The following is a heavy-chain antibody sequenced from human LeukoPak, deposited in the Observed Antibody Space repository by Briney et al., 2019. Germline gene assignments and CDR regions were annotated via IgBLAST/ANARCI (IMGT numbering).Heavy chain of an antibody. V-gene: IGHV4-34*01. D-gene: IGHD3-10*01. CDR3: ARDCHPYGSGSYPCY. J-gene: IGHJ4*02. CDR2: INHSGST. CDR1: GGSFSGYY. Sequence: SETLSLTCAVYGGSFSGYYWSWIRQPPGKGLEWIGEINHSGSTNYNPSLKSRVTISVDTSKNQFSLKLSSVTAADTAVYYCARDCHPYGSGSYPCYWGQGTLVTVSS.